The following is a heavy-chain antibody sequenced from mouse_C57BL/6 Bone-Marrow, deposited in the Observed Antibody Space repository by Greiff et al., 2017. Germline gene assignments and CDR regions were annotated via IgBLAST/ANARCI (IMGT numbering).Heavy chain of an antibody. Sequence: QVQLQQSGAELARPGASVKLSCKASGYTFTSYGISWVKQRTGQGLEWIGEIYPRSGNTYYNEKFKGKATLTADKSSSTAYMELRSLTSEASAVYYCARTVITTVVRRGYYDVWGTGTTVTVAS. D-gene: IGHD1-1*01. J-gene: IGHJ1*03. CDR1: GYTFTSYG. CDR2: IYPRSGNT. CDR3: ARTVITTVVRRGYYDV. V-gene: IGHV1-81*01.